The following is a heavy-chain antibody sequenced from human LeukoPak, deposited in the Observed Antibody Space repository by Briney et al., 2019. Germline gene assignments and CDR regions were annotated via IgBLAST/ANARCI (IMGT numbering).Heavy chain of an antibody. CDR1: GGTFSSYA. V-gene: IGHV1-69*05. J-gene: IGHJ6*03. CDR3: ARASGVVVVPAASDYYYYMDV. CDR2: IIPIFGTA. Sequence: ASVKVSCKASGGTFSSYAISWVRQAPGQGLEWMGRIIPIFGTANYAQKFQGRVTITTDESTSTAYMELSSLRSEDTAVYYCARASGVVVVPAASDYYYYMDVWGKGTTVTVSS. D-gene: IGHD2-2*01.